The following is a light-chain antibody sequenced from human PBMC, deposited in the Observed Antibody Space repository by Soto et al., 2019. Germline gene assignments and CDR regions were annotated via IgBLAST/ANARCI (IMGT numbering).Light chain of an antibody. Sequence: ESVLTQSPGTLSMSPWERATLSCRASQSVSSSYSAWYQQKPGQAPRLLIYGASSRATGIPDRFSGSGSGTDFTLTISRLEPEDFAVYYCQQYGSSPFTFGPGTKVDIK. CDR2: GAS. J-gene: IGKJ3*01. CDR3: QQYGSSPFT. CDR1: QSVSSSY. V-gene: IGKV3-20*01.